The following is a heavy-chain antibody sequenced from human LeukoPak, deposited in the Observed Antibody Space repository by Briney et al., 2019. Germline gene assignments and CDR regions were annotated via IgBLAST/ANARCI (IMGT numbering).Heavy chain of an antibody. D-gene: IGHD5-18*01. J-gene: IGHJ3*02. CDR1: GGSIRNYY. Sequence: SETLSLTCTVSGGSIRNYYWSWIRQSPGKGLEWIGEINHSGSTNYNPSLKSRVTISVDTSKNQLSLKLSSVTAADTAVYYCARVPWIQLWLHAFDIWGQGTMVTVSS. CDR3: ARVPWIQLWLHAFDI. V-gene: IGHV4-34*01. CDR2: INHSGST.